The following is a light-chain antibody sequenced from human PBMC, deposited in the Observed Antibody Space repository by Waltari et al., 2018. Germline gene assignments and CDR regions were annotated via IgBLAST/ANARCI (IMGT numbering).Light chain of an antibody. V-gene: IGKV1-33*01. Sequence: TQSPSSLSASVGDRVTITCQASQDISNYLNWYQQKPGKAPKLLIYDASNLETGVPSRFSGSGSGTDFTFTISSLQPEDIATYYCQQYDNLPITFGKGTRLEIK. J-gene: IGKJ5*01. CDR3: QQYDNLPIT. CDR2: DAS. CDR1: QDISNY.